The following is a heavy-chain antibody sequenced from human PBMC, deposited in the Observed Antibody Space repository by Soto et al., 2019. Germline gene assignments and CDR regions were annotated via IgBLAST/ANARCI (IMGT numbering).Heavy chain of an antibody. J-gene: IGHJ4*02. CDR3: ATSNYGERD. Sequence: ELQVLESGGGLVQPGGSLRLTCAASGFTLSEYGTSWVRQAPGKGLEWVSFVGGSGDSTYYTDSVKGRFTNSRDSTNNSVCLQMNCRRAEDTDVYYCATSNYGERDWGQGTLVTVSS. D-gene: IGHD3-10*01. CDR2: VGGSGDST. CDR1: GFTLSEYG. V-gene: IGHV3-23*01.